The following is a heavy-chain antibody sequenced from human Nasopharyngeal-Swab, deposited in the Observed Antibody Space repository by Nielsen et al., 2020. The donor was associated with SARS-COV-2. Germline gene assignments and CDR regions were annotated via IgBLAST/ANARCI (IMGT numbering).Heavy chain of an antibody. CDR2: ISGSGSSI. D-gene: IGHD3-22*01. CDR3: ARDDSSGYYGY. V-gene: IGHV3-11*01. CDR1: GFTFSDYY. J-gene: IGHJ4*02. Sequence: GESLKISCAASGFTFSDYYMSWIRQAPGKGLEGVSYISGSGSSIYYADSVKGRFTMSRDNAKNSVYLQMNSLRAEDTAVYYCARDDSSGYYGYWGQGTPVTVSS.